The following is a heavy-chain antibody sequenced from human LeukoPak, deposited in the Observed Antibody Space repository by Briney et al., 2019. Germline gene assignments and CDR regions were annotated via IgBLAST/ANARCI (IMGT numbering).Heavy chain of an antibody. Sequence: GGSLRLSCAASGFTFSSYAMSSVRQAPGKGLEWVSGISGGAGTPYYADSVKVRFTISRDNSKSTLYLQMTSMRAEDTAVYYCAKRRTTVITMDYFDYWGQGTLVTVSS. J-gene: IGHJ4*02. CDR1: GFTFSSYA. V-gene: IGHV3-23*01. D-gene: IGHD4-17*01. CDR2: ISGGAGTP. CDR3: AKRRTTVITMDYFDY.